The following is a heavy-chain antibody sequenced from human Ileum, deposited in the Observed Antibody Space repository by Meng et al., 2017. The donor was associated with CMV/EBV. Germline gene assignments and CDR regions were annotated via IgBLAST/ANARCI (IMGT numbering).Heavy chain of an antibody. CDR1: GYSFSDNY. Sequence: SCKASGYSFSDNYIHWVRQAPGQGLEWMGSVLPRFHRTTYAPNFQGRVTLSSDTSTYTVSLEVTSLRSEDTAVYYCAKGAIGTTMDFWGQGTLVTVS. CDR3: AKGAIGTTMDF. D-gene: IGHD1-1*01. CDR2: VLPRFHRT. V-gene: IGHV1-46*01. J-gene: IGHJ4*02.